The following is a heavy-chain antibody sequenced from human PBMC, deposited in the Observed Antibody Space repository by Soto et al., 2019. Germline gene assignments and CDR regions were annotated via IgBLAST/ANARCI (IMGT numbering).Heavy chain of an antibody. V-gene: IGHV3-48*02. Sequence: GGSLRLSCVASGFSFSNYNMNWVRQSPGKGLEWVSYITDSSDTVHYADSVRGRFTISRDNAESSLYLQMNSLRDEDTAVYFCARDFGHGYYLDYWGRGTLVTVS. CDR1: GFSFSNYN. CDR2: ITDSSDTV. J-gene: IGHJ4*02. CDR3: ARDFGHGYYLDY. D-gene: IGHD3-3*01.